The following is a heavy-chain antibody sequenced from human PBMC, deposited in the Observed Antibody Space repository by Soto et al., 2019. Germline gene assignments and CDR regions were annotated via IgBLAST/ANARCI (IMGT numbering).Heavy chain of an antibody. Sequence: GASVKVSCKASGGTFSSYAISWVRQAPGQGLEWMGGIIPIFGTANYAQKFQGRVTITADESTSTAYMELSSLRSEDTAVYYCARASGDGSWNFDFDYWGQGTLVTVSS. D-gene: IGHD1-7*01. CDR3: ARASGDGSWNFDFDY. V-gene: IGHV1-69*13. CDR1: GGTFSSYA. J-gene: IGHJ4*02. CDR2: IIPIFGTA.